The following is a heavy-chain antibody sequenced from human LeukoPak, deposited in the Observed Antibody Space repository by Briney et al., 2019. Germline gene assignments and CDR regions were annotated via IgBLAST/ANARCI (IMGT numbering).Heavy chain of an antibody. J-gene: IGHJ4*02. Sequence: PGGSLRLPCRASGFIFNSYGMHWVRQAPAKGLEWMSFIRYNGKDTYYADSVKGRFTIFRDNSKNTLFLQMNSLTSEDTAVYYCARGYYGSEGYFDYWGQGTLVTVSS. CDR1: GFIFNSYG. D-gene: IGHD3-10*01. CDR3: ARGYYGSEGYFDY. CDR2: IRYNGKDT. V-gene: IGHV3-30*02.